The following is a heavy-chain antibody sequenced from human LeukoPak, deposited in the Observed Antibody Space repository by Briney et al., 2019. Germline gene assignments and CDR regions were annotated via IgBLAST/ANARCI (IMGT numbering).Heavy chain of an antibody. CDR2: ISSSSSYI. CDR1: GFTFSSYS. J-gene: IGHJ4*02. CDR3: SRGSWFAFWCDRQPPYSFDY. D-gene: IGHD3-3*01. V-gene: IGHV3-21*01. Sequence: GGSLRLSCAASGFTFSSYSMNWVRQAPGKGLEWVSSISSSSSYIYYADSVKGRFTISRDNAKNSLYLQMNSLRAEDTAVYYCSRGSWFAFWCDRQPPYSFDYWGQGTLVTVSS.